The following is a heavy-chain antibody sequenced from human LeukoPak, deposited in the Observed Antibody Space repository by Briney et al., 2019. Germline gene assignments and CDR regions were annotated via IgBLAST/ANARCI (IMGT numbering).Heavy chain of an antibody. V-gene: IGHV3-30*18. CDR2: ISYDGSNK. Sequence: GGSLRLSCAASGFTFSSYGMHWVRQAPGKGLEWVAVISYDGSNKYYADSVKGRFTISRDNSKNTLYLQMNSLRAEDTAVYYCANEGSSGYYPTDYWGQGTLVTVSS. D-gene: IGHD3-22*01. J-gene: IGHJ4*02. CDR1: GFTFSSYG. CDR3: ANEGSSGYYPTDY.